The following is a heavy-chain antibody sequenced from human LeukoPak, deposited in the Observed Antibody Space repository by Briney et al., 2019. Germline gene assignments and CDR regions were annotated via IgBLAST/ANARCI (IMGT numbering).Heavy chain of an antibody. CDR2: ISGSGGSA. J-gene: IGHJ4*02. CDR3: AKGEVDIVARWLVVRSFDY. Sequence: PGGSLRLSCAASGFTFSSYAMSWVRQAPGKGLEWVSAISGSGGSAYYADSVKGRFTISRDNSKNTLYLQMNSLRAEDTAVYYCAKGEVDIVARWLVVRSFDYWGQGTLVTVSS. D-gene: IGHD5-12*01. CDR1: GFTFSSYA. V-gene: IGHV3-23*01.